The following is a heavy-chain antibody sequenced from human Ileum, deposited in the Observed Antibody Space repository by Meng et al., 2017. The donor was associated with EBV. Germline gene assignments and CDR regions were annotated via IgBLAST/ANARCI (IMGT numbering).Heavy chain of an antibody. Sequence: GQLQESGPGLVQPSGTLSLTVAVSGDSVSGSDWWSWVRQPPGKGLEWIGEVYHDGATNYHPSLKSRVTISLDKSKNEVNLHLNSLTAADTAVYFCARSSPIVRGLDYWGQGTLVTVSS. V-gene: IGHV4-4*02. CDR3: ARSSPIVRGLDY. CDR2: VYHDGAT. J-gene: IGHJ4*02. D-gene: IGHD3-10*01. CDR1: GDSVSGSDW.